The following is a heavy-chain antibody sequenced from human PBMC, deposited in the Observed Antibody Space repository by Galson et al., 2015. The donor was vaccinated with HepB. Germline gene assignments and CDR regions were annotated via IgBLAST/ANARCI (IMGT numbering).Heavy chain of an antibody. CDR2: ISSSSYI. CDR1: GFTFSSYS. J-gene: IGHJ3*02. Sequence: SLRLPCAASGFTFSSYSMNWVRQAPGKGLEWVSSISSSSYIYYADSVKGRFTISRDNAKNSLYLQMNSLRAEDTAVYYCARDRFEHYDSSGYYYDLDAFDIWGQGTMVTVSS. V-gene: IGHV3-21*01. D-gene: IGHD3-22*01. CDR3: ARDRFEHYDSSGYYYDLDAFDI.